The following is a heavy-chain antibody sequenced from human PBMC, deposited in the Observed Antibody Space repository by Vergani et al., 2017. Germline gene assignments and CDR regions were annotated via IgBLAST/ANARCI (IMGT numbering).Heavy chain of an antibody. Sequence: EVQLVESGGGLVKPGRSLRLSCTASGFTFGDYSMSWFRQAPGKGLEWVGFIRSKAYGGTTEYAASVKGRFTISRDDYKSIAYLQMNSLKTEDTAVYYCARHGIVVGPAAIAWFDPWGQGTLVTVSS. CDR1: GFTFGDYS. V-gene: IGHV3-49*05. CDR2: IRSKAYGGTT. J-gene: IGHJ5*02. D-gene: IGHD2-2*01. CDR3: ARHGIVVGPAAIAWFDP.